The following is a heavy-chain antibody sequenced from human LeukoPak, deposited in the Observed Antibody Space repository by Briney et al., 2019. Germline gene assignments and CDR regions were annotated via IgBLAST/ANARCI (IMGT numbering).Heavy chain of an antibody. V-gene: IGHV4-34*01. J-gene: IGHJ4*02. CDR1: GGSFSGYY. CDR3: AREGAAAGTTDY. CDR2: INQSGST. D-gene: IGHD6-13*01. Sequence: SETLSLTCAVYGGSFSGYYWSWIRQPPGKGLEWIGEINQSGSTNYNPSLKSRVTISVDTSKNQFSLKLSSVTAADTAVYYCAREGAAAGTTDYWGQGTLVTVSS.